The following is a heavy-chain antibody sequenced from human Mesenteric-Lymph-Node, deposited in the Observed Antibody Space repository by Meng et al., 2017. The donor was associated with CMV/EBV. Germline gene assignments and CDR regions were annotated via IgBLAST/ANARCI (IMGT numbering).Heavy chain of an antibody. CDR2: MYPDDSDT. D-gene: IGHD3-16*02. CDR1: GYNFPKYW. J-gene: IGHJ1*01. CDR3: ARQGYTAYFQY. Sequence: GGSLRLSCKASGYNFPKYWIGWLRQMPGKGLEWMGIMYPDDSDTRYSPSFQGQVTISADKSIDTAYLQWSSLKASDTAMYYCARQGYTAYFQYWGQGTPVTVSS. V-gene: IGHV5-51*01.